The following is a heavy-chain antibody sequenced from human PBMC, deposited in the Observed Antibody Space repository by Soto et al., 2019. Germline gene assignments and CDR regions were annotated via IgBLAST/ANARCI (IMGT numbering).Heavy chain of an antibody. CDR2: ISSSSSYI. J-gene: IGHJ5*02. Sequence: PGGSLRLSCAASGFTFSSYSVNWVRQAPGKGLEWVSSISSSSSYIYYADSVEGRFTISRDNAKNSLYLQMNSLRAEDTAVYYCARDRRIAVAGKIHNWFDPWGQGTLFTVS. V-gene: IGHV3-21*01. CDR3: ARDRRIAVAGKIHNWFDP. D-gene: IGHD6-19*01. CDR1: GFTFSSYS.